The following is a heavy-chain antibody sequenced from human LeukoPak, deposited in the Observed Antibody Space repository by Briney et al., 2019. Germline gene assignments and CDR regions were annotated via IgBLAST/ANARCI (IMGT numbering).Heavy chain of an antibody. Sequence: SVKVSCKASGGTFSSYAISWVRQAPGQGLEWMGGIIPIFGTANYAQKFQGRVTITADKSTSTAYMELSSLRSEDTAVYYCARGATYYYDSRLFYWGQGTLVTVPS. J-gene: IGHJ4*02. D-gene: IGHD3-22*01. CDR3: ARGATYYYDSRLFY. CDR1: GGTFSSYA. CDR2: IIPIFGTA. V-gene: IGHV1-69*06.